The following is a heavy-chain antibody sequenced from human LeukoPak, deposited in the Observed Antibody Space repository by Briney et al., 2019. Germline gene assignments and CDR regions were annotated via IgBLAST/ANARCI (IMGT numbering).Heavy chain of an antibody. J-gene: IGHJ4*02. D-gene: IGHD6-13*01. CDR1: GYTFTSYG. CDR3: ARDHVALGIAAAGTMVY. CDR2: ISAYNGNT. Sequence: ASVKVSCKASGYTFTSYGISWVRQAPGQGLEWMGWISAYNGNTNYAQKLQGRVTMTTDTSTSTAYMELRSLRSDDTAVYYRARDHVALGIAAAGTMVYWGQGTLVTVSS. V-gene: IGHV1-18*01.